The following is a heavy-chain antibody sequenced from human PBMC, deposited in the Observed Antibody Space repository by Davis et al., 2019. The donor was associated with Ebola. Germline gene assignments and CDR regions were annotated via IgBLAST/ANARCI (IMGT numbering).Heavy chain of an antibody. V-gene: IGHV1-3*01. D-gene: IGHD3-10*01. CDR2: INAGNGNT. J-gene: IGHJ4*02. Sequence: ASVKVSCKASGYTFTSYAMHWVRQAPGQRLEWMGWINAGNGNTKYSQKFQGRVTMTRDTSTNTLYMELSSLTSGDTAVYYCVRDLRGWGDFDYWGQGTLVTVSS. CDR3: VRDLRGWGDFDY. CDR1: GYTFTSYA.